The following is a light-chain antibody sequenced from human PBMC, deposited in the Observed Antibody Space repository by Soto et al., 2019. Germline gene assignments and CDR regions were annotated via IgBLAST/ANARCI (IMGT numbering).Light chain of an antibody. CDR1: SSDVGGYNY. CDR3: CSYAGSYTLYV. CDR2: DVS. J-gene: IGLJ1*01. V-gene: IGLV2-11*01. Sequence: SALAQPRSVSGSPGQSVTISCTGTSSDVGGYNYVSWYQHHPGKAPKLMIYDVSKRPSGVPDRFSGFKSGNTASLTISGLQAEDEADYYCCSYAGSYTLYVFGTGTKVTVL.